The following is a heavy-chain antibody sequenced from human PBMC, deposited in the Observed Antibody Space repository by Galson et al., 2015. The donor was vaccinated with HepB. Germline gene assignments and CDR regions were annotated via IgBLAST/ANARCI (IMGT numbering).Heavy chain of an antibody. J-gene: IGHJ4*02. V-gene: IGHV3-9*01. D-gene: IGHD3-22*01. CDR1: GFTFDDYA. Sequence: SLRLSCAASGFTFDDYAMHWVRQAPGKGLEWVSGISWNSGSIGYADSVKGRFTISRDNAKNSLYLQMNSLRAEDTALYYCAKDRDPKYDSSGYPDYWGQGTLVTVSS. CDR2: ISWNSGSI. CDR3: AKDRDPKYDSSGYPDY.